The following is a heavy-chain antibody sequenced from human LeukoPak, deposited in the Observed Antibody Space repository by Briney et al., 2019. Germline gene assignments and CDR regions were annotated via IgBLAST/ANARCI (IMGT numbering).Heavy chain of an antibody. CDR2: INPNSGGT. J-gene: IGHJ6*02. V-gene: IGHV1-2*02. CDR1: GSTFTCYY. D-gene: IGHD1-26*01. Sequence: VASVKVSCKASGSTFTCYYMHWVRQAPGQGLEWMGWINPNSGGTNYAQKFQGRVTMTRDTSISTAYMELGRLRSDDTAVYYCARGELSVSHNLMDVWGQGTTVTVSS. CDR3: ARGELSVSHNLMDV.